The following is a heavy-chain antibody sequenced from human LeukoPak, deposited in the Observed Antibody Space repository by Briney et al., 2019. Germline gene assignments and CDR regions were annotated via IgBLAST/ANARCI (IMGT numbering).Heavy chain of an antibody. D-gene: IGHD6-13*01. V-gene: IGHV4-59*08. CDR3: ARLVPYSSNWYFDY. CDR1: GASITNYY. J-gene: IGHJ4*02. CDR2: IYYSGST. Sequence: SETLSLTCSVSGASITNYYWSWIRQPPGKGLEWIGYIYYSGSTNYNPSLKSRVTISVDTSKNQFSLKLSSVTAADTAVYSCARLVPYSSNWYFDYWGQGTLVTVSS.